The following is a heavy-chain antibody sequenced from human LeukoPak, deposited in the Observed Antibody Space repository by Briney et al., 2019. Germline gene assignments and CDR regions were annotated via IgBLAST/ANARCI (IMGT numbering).Heavy chain of an antibody. J-gene: IGHJ4*02. D-gene: IGHD3-10*01. CDR1: VFTFSTYW. CDR3: VKVAKYYYGSETYYFFEH. CDR2: INQDGTEK. V-gene: IGHV3-7*01. Sequence: GGSLRLSCAASVFTFSTYWMSWVRQAPGKGLEWVANINQDGTEKYYVDSVKGRFTISRDNAKNSLYLQMNSLRVEDTAIYYCVKVAKYYYGSETYYFFEHWGQGTPVTASS.